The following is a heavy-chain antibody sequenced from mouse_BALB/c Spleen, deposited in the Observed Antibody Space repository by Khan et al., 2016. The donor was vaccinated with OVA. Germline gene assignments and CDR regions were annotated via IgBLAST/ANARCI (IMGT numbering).Heavy chain of an antibody. CDR2: ISSSGTYT. J-gene: IGHJ3*01. D-gene: IGHD3-2*01. CDR1: GFAFSTYD. Sequence: EVELVESGGGLVKPGGSLKLSCAVSGFAFSTYDTSWVRQTPEKRLEGVTTISSSGTYTYYSVSVKGRFTISRDNARNTLYLQMSTLRSEDTALSCCARAQTARATLTFAYWVQGTLVTVCA. V-gene: IGHV5-9*02. CDR3: ARAQTARATLTFAY.